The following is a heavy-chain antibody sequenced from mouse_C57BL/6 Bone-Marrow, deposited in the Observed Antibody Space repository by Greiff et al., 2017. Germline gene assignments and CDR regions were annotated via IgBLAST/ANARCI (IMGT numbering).Heavy chain of an antibody. V-gene: IGHV1-64*01. D-gene: IGHD2-5*01. CDR1: GYTFTSYW. CDR2: IHPNSGST. CDR3: ARRGAYYSNYDWFAY. J-gene: IGHJ3*01. Sequence: QVQLKQPGAELVKPGASVKLSCKASGYTFTSYWMHWVKQRPGQGLEWIGMIHPNSGSTNYNEKFKSKATLTVDKSSSTAYMQLSSLTSEDSAVYYCARRGAYYSNYDWFAYWGQGTLVTVSA.